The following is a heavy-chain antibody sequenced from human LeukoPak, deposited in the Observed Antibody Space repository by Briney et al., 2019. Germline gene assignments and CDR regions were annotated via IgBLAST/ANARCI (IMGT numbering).Heavy chain of an antibody. CDR3: ASADYGGNNWFDP. CDR1: GGPFSSYA. CDR2: IIPIFGTA. J-gene: IGHJ5*02. Sequence: GASVKVSFEASGGPFSSYAISWVRPAPGQGLEWMGGIIPIFGTANYAQKFQGRVTITTDESTSTAYMELSSLRSEDTAVYYCASADYGGNNWFDPWGQGTLVTVSS. V-gene: IGHV1-69*05. D-gene: IGHD4-23*01.